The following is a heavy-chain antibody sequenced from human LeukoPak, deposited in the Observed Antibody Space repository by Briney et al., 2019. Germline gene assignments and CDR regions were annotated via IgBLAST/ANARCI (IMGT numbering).Heavy chain of an antibody. J-gene: IGHJ6*03. CDR3: ARDPSHYYYTDV. CDR1: GYSFTGYY. Sequence: GASVKVSCQASGYSFTGYYMHWVRQAPGQGLEWMGWINPNSGGTNYAQKFQGRVTMTRGTSISTAYMELSSLTSDDTAIYFCARDPSHYYYTDVWGKGTTVTVSS. CDR2: INPNSGGT. V-gene: IGHV1-2*02.